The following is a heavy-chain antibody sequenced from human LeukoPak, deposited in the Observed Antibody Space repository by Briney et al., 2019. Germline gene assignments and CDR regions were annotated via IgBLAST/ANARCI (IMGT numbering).Heavy chain of an antibody. D-gene: IGHD1-26*01. CDR3: ASSAPYSGSWGYFDY. CDR2: IYYSGST. J-gene: IGHJ4*02. CDR1: GGSISSGDYY. V-gene: IGHV4-30-4*01. Sequence: ASETLSLTCTVSGGSISSGDYYWSWIRQPPGKGLEWIGYIYYSGSTYYNPSLKSRVTISVDTSKNQFSLKLSSVTAADTAVYYCASSAPYSGSWGYFDYWGQGTLVTVSS.